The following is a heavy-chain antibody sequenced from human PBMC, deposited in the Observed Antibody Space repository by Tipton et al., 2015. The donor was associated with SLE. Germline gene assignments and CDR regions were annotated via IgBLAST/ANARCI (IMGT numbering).Heavy chain of an antibody. CDR2: IYYTGST. J-gene: IGHJ3*02. Sequence: TLSLTCTVSGGSISSSSYYWGWIRQPPGKGLEWIGNIYYTGSTDYSPSLKSRVTISVDTSKNQFSLKLSSVTAADTAVYYCARDGWAVAAFDIWGQGTMVTVSS. D-gene: IGHD6-19*01. V-gene: IGHV4-39*07. CDR3: ARDGWAVAAFDI. CDR1: GGSISSSSYY.